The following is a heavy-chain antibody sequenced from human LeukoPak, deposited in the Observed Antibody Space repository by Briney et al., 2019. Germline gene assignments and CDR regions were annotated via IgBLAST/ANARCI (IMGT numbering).Heavy chain of an antibody. CDR1: GGSISSSTYY. CDR2: IYYNGNT. Sequence: SSETLPLTCTVSGGSISSSTYYWGWIRQSPGKGLEWIGSIYYNGNTYYNPSLKSRVTVSADKSKKLFSLKLDSVTAADTAVYFCARVHYSGMDVWGQGTTVTVSS. V-gene: IGHV4-39*02. CDR3: ARVHYSGMDV. J-gene: IGHJ6*02.